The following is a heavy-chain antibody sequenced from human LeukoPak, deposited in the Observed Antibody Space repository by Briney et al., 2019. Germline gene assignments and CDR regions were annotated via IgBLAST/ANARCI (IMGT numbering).Heavy chain of an antibody. Sequence: SETLSLTCTVSGGSISSYYWSWIQQPPGKGLEWIGYIYYSGSTNYNPSFKSRITISVDTSKNQFSLKLSSVTAADTAVYYCARDRVAVADTRYFDLWGRGTLVTVSS. CDR3: ARDRVAVADTRYFDL. V-gene: IGHV4-59*01. D-gene: IGHD6-19*01. CDR2: IYYSGST. CDR1: GGSISSYY. J-gene: IGHJ2*01.